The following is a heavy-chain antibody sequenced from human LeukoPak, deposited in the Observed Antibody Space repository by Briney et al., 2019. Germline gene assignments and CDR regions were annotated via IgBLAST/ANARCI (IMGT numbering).Heavy chain of an antibody. CDR3: AKAIGLVDPFDY. D-gene: IGHD2-15*01. Sequence: GRSLRLSCAASGFTFSSYAMHWVRQAPGKGLEWVAVISYDGSNKYYADSVKCRFTISRDNSKNMLYLQVNSLRADDTAVYYCAKAIGLVDPFDYWGQGTLVTVPS. J-gene: IGHJ4*02. CDR1: GFTFSSYA. V-gene: IGHV3-30-3*01. CDR2: ISYDGSNK.